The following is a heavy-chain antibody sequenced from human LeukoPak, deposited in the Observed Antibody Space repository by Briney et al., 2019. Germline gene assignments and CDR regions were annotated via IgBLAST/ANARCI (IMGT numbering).Heavy chain of an antibody. CDR3: ARVVILTGYYISG. J-gene: IGHJ4*02. CDR2: IYHSGST. Sequence: PSETLSLTCSVSGYYINNGDYWGWIRQPPGKGLEWIGSIYHSGSTNYNPSLKSRVTISVDTSKNQFSLKLSSVTAADTAVYYCARVVILTGYYISGWGQGTLVTVSS. V-gene: IGHV4-38-2*02. D-gene: IGHD3-9*01. CDR1: GYYINNGDY.